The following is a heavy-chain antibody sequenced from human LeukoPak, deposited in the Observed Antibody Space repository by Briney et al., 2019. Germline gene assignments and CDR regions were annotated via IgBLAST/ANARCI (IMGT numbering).Heavy chain of an antibody. CDR2: ISYDGSNK. Sequence: QPGGSLRLSCAASGFTFSSYAMHWVRQAPGKGLEWVAVISYDGSNKYYADSVKGRFTISRDNSKNTLYLQMSSLRAEDTAVYYCAKDLRSSSSFRAFDIWGQGTMVTVSS. CDR1: GFTFSSYA. D-gene: IGHD6-6*01. J-gene: IGHJ3*02. CDR3: AKDLRSSSSFRAFDI. V-gene: IGHV3-30-3*02.